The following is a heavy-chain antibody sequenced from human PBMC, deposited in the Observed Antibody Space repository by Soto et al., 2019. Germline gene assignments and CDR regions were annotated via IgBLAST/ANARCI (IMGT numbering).Heavy chain of an antibody. D-gene: IGHD3-3*01. V-gene: IGHV4-31*03. Sequence: SETLSLTCTVSGGSISSGGYYWSWIRQHPGKGLEWIGYIYYSGSTYYNPSLKSRVTISVDTSKNQFSLKLSSVTAADTAVYYCAREGPEEWLSSDYYYYMDVWGKGTTVTVSS. CDR3: AREGPEEWLSSDYYYYMDV. J-gene: IGHJ6*03. CDR2: IYYSGST. CDR1: GGSISSGGYY.